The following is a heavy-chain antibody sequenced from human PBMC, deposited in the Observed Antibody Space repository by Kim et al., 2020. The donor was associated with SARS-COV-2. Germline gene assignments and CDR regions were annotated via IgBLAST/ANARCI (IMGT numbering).Heavy chain of an antibody. J-gene: IGHJ4*02. CDR1: GFTFSSHG. CDR2: ISYDGSNK. CDR3: AKVAVTTPSGDY. V-gene: IGHV3-30*18. D-gene: IGHD4-17*01. Sequence: GGSLRLSCAASGFTFSSHGMHWVRQAPGKGLEWVAVISYDGSNKYYADSVKGRFTISRDNSKNTLYLQMNSLRAEDTAVYYCAKVAVTTPSGDYWGQGTLVTVSS.